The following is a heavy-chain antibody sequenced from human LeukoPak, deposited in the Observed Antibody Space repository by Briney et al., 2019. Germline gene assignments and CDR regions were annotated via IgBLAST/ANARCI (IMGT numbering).Heavy chain of an antibody. V-gene: IGHV3-66*01. D-gene: IGHD6-13*01. J-gene: IGHJ4*02. CDR3: AREELAAAGTLHY. CDR1: GFTVSSKY. Sequence: SGGSLRLSCAASGFTVSSKYMSWVRQAPGKGLEWVSAIYSGGSTYYADSVRGRFTISRDNSKNTLYLQMNSLRAEDTAVYYCAREELAAAGTLHYWGQGTLVTVSS. CDR2: IYSGGST.